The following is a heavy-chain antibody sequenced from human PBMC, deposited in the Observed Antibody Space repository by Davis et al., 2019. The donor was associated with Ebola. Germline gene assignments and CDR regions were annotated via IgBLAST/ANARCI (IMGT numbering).Heavy chain of an antibody. CDR2: IYTGDSDT. J-gene: IGHJ3*02. Sequence: GESLKISCKGSGYSFNKYWIGWVRQMPGKGLEWMGIIYTGDSDTRYSPSFRGQVTISADKSTKTAFIQWSSLRASDTAMYYCASLRRTITGMDDAFDIWGQGTMVTVSS. CDR1: GYSFNKYW. V-gene: IGHV5-51*01. CDR3: ASLRRTITGMDDAFDI. D-gene: IGHD2-8*02.